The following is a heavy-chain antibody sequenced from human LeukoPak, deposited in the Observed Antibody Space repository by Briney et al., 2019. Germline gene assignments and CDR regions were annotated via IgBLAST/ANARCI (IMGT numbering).Heavy chain of an antibody. CDR1: GVTVSSNY. CDR3: ARGLYCSRHRRLALDY. D-gene: IGHD2-15*01. J-gene: IGHJ4*02. V-gene: IGHV3-53*01. Sequence: GGSLRLSCAASGVTVSSNYMSWVRQAPGKGLEWVSVIYSGGSTYYADSVKGRFTISRDNSKNTLYLQMKSLRADDTDVYYCARGLYCSRHRRLALDYWGQGTLVTVPS. CDR2: IYSGGST.